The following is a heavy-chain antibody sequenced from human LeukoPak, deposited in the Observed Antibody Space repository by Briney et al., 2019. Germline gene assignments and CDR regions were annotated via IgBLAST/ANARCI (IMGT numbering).Heavy chain of an antibody. V-gene: IGHV6-1*01. CDR2: TYHRSKWYN. CDR1: GDSVSSNSAA. Sequence: SQTLSLTCAISGDSVSSNSAALNWIRQSPSRGLEWLGRTYHRSKWYNDYAVSVKSRITINPDTSKNQFSLQLNSVTPEDTAVYYCVREDCRGGSCSSGFDYWAQGTLVTVSS. CDR3: VREDCRGGSCSSGFDY. D-gene: IGHD2-15*01. J-gene: IGHJ4*02.